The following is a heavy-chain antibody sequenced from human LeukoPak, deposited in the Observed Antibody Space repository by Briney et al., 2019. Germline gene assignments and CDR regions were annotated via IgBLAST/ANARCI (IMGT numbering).Heavy chain of an antibody. Sequence: PSETLSLTCTVSGGSISSYYWSWIRQPPGKGLEWIGYIYYSGSTNYNASLKSRVTISLDTSKNQFSLKLSSVTAADTAVYYCPRVRYDYVWGSYRPDFDYWGQGTLVTVSS. D-gene: IGHD3-16*02. CDR3: PRVRYDYVWGSYRPDFDY. J-gene: IGHJ4*02. CDR1: GGSISSYY. V-gene: IGHV4-59*01. CDR2: IYYSGST.